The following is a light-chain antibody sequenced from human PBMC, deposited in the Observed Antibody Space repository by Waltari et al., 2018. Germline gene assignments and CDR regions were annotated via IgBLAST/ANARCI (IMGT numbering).Light chain of an antibody. V-gene: IGLV1-44*01. CDR2: SND. Sequence: QSVLTQPPSASGTPGQRVTIPCSGSRPNIGSNTVNWYQQVPGTAPKLLIYSNDQRPSGVPARFSGSKSGTSASLAISGLQSEDEADYYCAAWDDSLRGVFGGGTKLTVL. CDR3: AAWDDSLRGV. J-gene: IGLJ3*02. CDR1: RPNIGSNT.